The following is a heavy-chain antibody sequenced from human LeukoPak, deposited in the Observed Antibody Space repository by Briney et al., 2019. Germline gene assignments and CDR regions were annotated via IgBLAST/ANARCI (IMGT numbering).Heavy chain of an antibody. CDR1: GFTFSSYG. J-gene: IGHJ5*02. Sequence: GGSLRLSCAASGFTFSSYGMHWVRQAPGKGLEWVAVISCDGTIRNYADSVKGRFTISRDSSKNTLYLQMNSLTAEDTALYYCAKGGCSSTTCYLANPWGQGTLVTVSS. D-gene: IGHD2-2*01. CDR3: AKGGCSSTTCYLANP. CDR2: ISCDGTIR. V-gene: IGHV3-30*18.